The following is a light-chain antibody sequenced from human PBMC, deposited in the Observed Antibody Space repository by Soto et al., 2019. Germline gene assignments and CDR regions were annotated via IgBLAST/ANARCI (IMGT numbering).Light chain of an antibody. V-gene: IGKV3-15*01. CDR3: HQYNHWLTWT. J-gene: IGKJ1*01. CDR1: EGISND. CDR2: SAS. Sequence: EIVMTQSPATLSVSPGEGVTLSCRASEGISNDLAWYQQRPGQAPRLLIYSASTRATGIPARFSGSGSGTEFTLTISSLQSEDFAVYYCHQYNHWLTWTFGQGTKVDIK.